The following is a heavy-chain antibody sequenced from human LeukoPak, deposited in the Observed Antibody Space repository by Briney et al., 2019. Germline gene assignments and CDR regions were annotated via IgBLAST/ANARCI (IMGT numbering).Heavy chain of an antibody. CDR3: AIYGSGSYYFDP. V-gene: IGHV1-8*01. D-gene: IGHD3-10*01. CDR1: GYPFTSYD. CDR2: MTPNSEKR. Sequence: ASVKVSCKTSGYPFTSYDIHWVRQAAGHGLEWMSWMTPNSEKRAYAQKFQGRVTMTTDTSTSTAYMELRSLRSDDTAVYYCAIYGSGSYYFDPWGQGTLVTVSS. J-gene: IGHJ5*02.